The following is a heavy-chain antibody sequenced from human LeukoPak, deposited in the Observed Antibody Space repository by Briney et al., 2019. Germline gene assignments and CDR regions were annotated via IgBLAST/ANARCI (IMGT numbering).Heavy chain of an antibody. V-gene: IGHV5-51*01. CDR2: IYPGHSGT. CDR1: GYIWTNNW. D-gene: IGHD2-2*01. CDR3: ARFAYTSSLDY. J-gene: IGHJ4*02. Sequence: PGESLKISCKVSGYIWTNNWIGWVRQVPGKGLEWMGLIYPGHSGTKYSPSFQGQVTFSVDKSINTAYLHWSSLQASDTAIYFCARFAYTSSLDYWGQGTRVTVSS.